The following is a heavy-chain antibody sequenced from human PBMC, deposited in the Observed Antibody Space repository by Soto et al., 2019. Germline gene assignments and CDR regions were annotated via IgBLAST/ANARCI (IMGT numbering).Heavy chain of an antibody. V-gene: IGHV3-9*01. Sequence: PGGSLRLSCAASGFTFDDYAMHWVRQAPGKGLEWVSGISWNSGSIGYADSVKGRFTISRDNAKNSLYLQMNSLRAEDTALYYCAKDVRIAAAAPVFDIWGQGTMVTVSS. CDR2: ISWNSGSI. J-gene: IGHJ3*02. CDR3: AKDVRIAAAAPVFDI. CDR1: GFTFDDYA. D-gene: IGHD6-13*01.